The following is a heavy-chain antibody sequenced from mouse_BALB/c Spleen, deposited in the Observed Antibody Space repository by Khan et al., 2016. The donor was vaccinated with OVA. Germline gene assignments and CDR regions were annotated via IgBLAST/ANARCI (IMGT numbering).Heavy chain of an antibody. CDR1: GYSITSGYY. D-gene: IGHD2-3*01. CDR2: ISYDGSN. J-gene: IGHJ2*01. Sequence: DVQLQESGPGLVKPSQSLSLTCSVTGYSITSGYYWNWIRQFPGNKLEWMGYISYDGSNNYNPSLKNRISITRDTSKNQFFLKLNSVTTEDTATYYCATMGNLDYWGQGTTLTVSS. CDR3: ATMGNLDY. V-gene: IGHV3-6*02.